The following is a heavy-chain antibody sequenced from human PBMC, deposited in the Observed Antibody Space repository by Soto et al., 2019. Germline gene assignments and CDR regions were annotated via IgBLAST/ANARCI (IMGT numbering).Heavy chain of an antibody. CDR1: GFTFSSYA. V-gene: IGHV3-23*01. CDR3: AKVMYSSSSGGLYYYYGMDV. J-gene: IGHJ6*02. Sequence: PGGSLRLSCAASGFTFSSYAMSWVRQAPGKGLEWVSAISGSGGSTYYADSVKGRFTISRDNSKNTLYLQMNSLRAEDTAVYYCAKVMYSSSSGGLYYYYGMDVWGQGTTVTVS. CDR2: ISGSGGST. D-gene: IGHD6-6*01.